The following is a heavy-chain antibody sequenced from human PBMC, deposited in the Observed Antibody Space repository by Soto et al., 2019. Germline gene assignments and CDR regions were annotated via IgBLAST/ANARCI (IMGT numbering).Heavy chain of an antibody. CDR2: IYYSGST. D-gene: IGHD4-17*01. CDR1: GGSISSGDYY. V-gene: IGHV4-30-4*01. Sequence: SETLSLTCTVSGGSISSGDYYWSWIRQPPGKGLEWIGYIYYSGSTYYNPSLKSRVTISVDTSKNQFSLKLSSVTAADTAVYYCARVPLTTVVTPSWYFDLWGRGTLVTVSS. J-gene: IGHJ2*01. CDR3: ARVPLTTVVTPSWYFDL.